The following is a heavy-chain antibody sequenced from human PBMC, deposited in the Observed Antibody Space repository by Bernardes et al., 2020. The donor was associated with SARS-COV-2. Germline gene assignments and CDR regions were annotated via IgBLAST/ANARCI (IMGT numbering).Heavy chain of an antibody. CDR2: IYYTGST. CDR1: GGSISNYY. V-gene: IGHV4-59*01. Sequence: SETLSLTCTVSGGSISNYYWSWVRQSPGKGLEWIAYIYYTGSTTYNPSLKSRVTMSVDTSKNQISLKVRSVTAADTAVYYCARDSHYSLDYWGQGTLVTVS. CDR3: ARDSHYSLDY. J-gene: IGHJ4*02. D-gene: IGHD6-13*01.